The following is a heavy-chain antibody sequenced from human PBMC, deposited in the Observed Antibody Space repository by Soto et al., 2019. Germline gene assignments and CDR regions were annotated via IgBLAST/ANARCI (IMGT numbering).Heavy chain of an antibody. CDR3: ARNGDSSDYRGWFDP. D-gene: IGHD3-22*01. CDR2: IYSGGTT. Sequence: EVQLVESGGGLVQPGGSLRLSCAASGFTVSSDYMRWVRQAPGKGLEWVSVIYSGGTTCYADSVKGRFTISRDNSKNTLYLQMHSLRAEDTAVYYCARNGDSSDYRGWFDPWGQGTLVTVSS. J-gene: IGHJ5*02. CDR1: GFTVSSDY. V-gene: IGHV3-66*01.